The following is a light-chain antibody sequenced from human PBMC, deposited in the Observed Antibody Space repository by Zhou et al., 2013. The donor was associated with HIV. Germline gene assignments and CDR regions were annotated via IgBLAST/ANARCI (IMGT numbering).Light chain of an antibody. Sequence: DIVLTQSPLSLPVTPGEAASISCRSSQSLLHSRGYNYLDWYLQRPGQSPQLLVYLGSNRASGVPDRFSGSGSGTDFTLKISRVEAEDSAVYYCMQTLQTPLSFGGGTKLQIK. CDR1: QSLLHSRGYNY. CDR2: LGS. V-gene: IGKV2-28*01. J-gene: IGKJ4*01. CDR3: MQTLQTPLS.